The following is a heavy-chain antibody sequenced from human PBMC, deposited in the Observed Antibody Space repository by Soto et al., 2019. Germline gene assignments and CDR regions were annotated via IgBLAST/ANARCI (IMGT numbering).Heavy chain of an antibody. V-gene: IGHV4-30-2*01. CDR3: ARSRDEFDP. CDR2: IYHSGST. Sequence: PSETLSLTCAVSGGSISSGGYSWSWIRQPPGKGLEWIGYIYHSGSTYYNPSLKSRVTISVDRSKNRFSLKLSSVTAADTAVYYCARSRDEFDPWGQGTLVTVSS. J-gene: IGHJ5*02. CDR1: GGSISSGGYS.